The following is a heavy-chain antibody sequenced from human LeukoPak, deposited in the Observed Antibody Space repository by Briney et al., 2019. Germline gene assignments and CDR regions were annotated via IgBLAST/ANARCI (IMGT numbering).Heavy chain of an antibody. V-gene: IGHV4-39*07. Sequence: ASETLSLTCSVSGGSISSSRSYWGWIRQTPGKGLEWIGSFHYSGSTSYNPSLKSRVTISVDSSKNQFSLRLSSVTAADTAVYYCARGFWSRYYDYWGQGTLVTVSS. CDR3: ARGFWSRYYDY. CDR1: GGSISSSRSY. J-gene: IGHJ4*02. D-gene: IGHD2-8*02. CDR2: FHYSGST.